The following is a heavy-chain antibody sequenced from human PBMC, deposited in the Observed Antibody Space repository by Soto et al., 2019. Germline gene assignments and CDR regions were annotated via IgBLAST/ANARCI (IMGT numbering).Heavy chain of an antibody. CDR3: ARRTDVYYYDSSGYSNWFDP. CDR1: GYSFTNYW. Sequence: PGESLQISCKGSGYSFTNYWISWMRQMHGKGLEWMGRIDPSDSYTNYSPSFQGHVTTSADKSISTAYLQWSSLKASDTAMYYCARRTDVYYYDSSGYSNWFDPWGQGTLVTVSS. CDR2: IDPSDSYT. D-gene: IGHD3-22*01. V-gene: IGHV5-10-1*01. J-gene: IGHJ5*02.